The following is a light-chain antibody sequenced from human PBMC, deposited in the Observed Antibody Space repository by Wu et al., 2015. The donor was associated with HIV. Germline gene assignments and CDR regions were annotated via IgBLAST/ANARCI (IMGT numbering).Light chain of an antibody. CDR1: QRVSSNY. CDR3: QQYESSSYT. V-gene: IGKV3-20*01. CDR2: GAS. J-gene: IGKJ2*01. Sequence: IVLTQSPGTLSLSPGERATLSCRASQRVSSNYLAWYQQRFGQAPRLLIYGASTRATGIPDRFSGSGSGTDFTLTISRLEPEDSAVYYCQQYESSSYTFGQGTKVEIK.